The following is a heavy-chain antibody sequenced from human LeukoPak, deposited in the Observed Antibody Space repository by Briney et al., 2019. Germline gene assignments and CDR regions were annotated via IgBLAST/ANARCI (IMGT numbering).Heavy chain of an antibody. V-gene: IGHV1-18*01. J-gene: IGHJ4*02. CDR2: ISAYNGNT. CDR3: ARDLTEFGYSYGPDY. D-gene: IGHD5-18*01. CDR1: GYTFTSYG. Sequence: ASVKVSCKASGYTFTSYGISWVRQAPGQGLEWMGWISAYNGNTNYAQKLQGRVTITTDTSTSTAYMELRSLRSDDTAVYYCARDLTEFGYSYGPDYWGQGTLVTVSS.